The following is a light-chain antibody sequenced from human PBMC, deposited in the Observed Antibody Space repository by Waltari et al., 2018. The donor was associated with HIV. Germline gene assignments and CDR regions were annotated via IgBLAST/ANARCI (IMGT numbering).Light chain of an antibody. Sequence: FILTQPHSVSESPGKTVIISCTRNSGDIASKYVQWYQQRPGSAPTPVIYEDNRRPSGVPVRFSGSSDSASNSAFLTISGLKTEDEAAYYCQSYDYTIQVFGGGTKLTVL. V-gene: IGLV6-57*04. CDR2: EDN. J-gene: IGLJ3*02. CDR1: SGDIASKY. CDR3: QSYDYTIQV.